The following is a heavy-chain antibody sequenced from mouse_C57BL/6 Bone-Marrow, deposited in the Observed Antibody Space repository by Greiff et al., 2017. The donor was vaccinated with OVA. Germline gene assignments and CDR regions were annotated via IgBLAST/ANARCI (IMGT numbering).Heavy chain of an antibody. Sequence: EVQRVESGGGLVQPGGSLKLSCAASGFTFSDYYMYWVRQTPEKRLEWVAYISNGGGSTYYPDTVKGRFTISRDNAKNTLYLQMSRLKSEDTAMYYCARHRGYYGSSPFAYWGQGTLVTVAA. D-gene: IGHD1-1*01. V-gene: IGHV5-12*01. CDR3: ARHRGYYGSSPFAY. J-gene: IGHJ3*01. CDR2: ISNGGGST. CDR1: GFTFSDYY.